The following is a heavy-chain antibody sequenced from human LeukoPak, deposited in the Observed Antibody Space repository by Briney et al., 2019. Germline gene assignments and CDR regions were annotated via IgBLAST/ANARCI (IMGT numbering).Heavy chain of an antibody. V-gene: IGHV3-74*01. J-gene: IGHJ4*02. CDR3: ASFGSSGYWLDY. D-gene: IGHD3-22*01. Sequence: RGSLRLSCAASGFTFSNYWMHWVRQVPGKGLVWVSHINNDGTSTSYADSVNGRFTISRDNAKHTLYLQMNSLRAEDTAVYYCASFGSSGYWLDYWGQGALVTVSS. CDR1: GFTFSNYW. CDR2: INNDGTST.